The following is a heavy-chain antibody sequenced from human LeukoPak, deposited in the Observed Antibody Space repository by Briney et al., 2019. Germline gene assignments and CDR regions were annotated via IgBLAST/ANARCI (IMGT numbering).Heavy chain of an antibody. CDR1: VGSISSSNYY. J-gene: IGHJ4*02. D-gene: IGHD5-12*01. V-gene: IGHV4-39*01. CDR3: ARRQIVTTIIDY. CDR2: MYYTEST. Sequence: SETLSLTCTFSVGSISSSNYYWGSIRQPPAKGHEWIGNMYYTESTYYNPSLKSRVPISVDTSKNQYSLKLSSVTAADTAVYYCARRQIVTTIIDYWGQGTLVTVSS.